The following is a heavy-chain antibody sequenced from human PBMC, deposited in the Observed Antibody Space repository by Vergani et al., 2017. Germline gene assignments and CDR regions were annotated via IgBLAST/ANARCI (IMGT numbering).Heavy chain of an antibody. J-gene: IGHJ5*01. CDR3: ARARCIETCYMSNLLDS. V-gene: IGHV3-74*03. CDR1: GFSFKSYW. Sequence: DVHLAESGGGFFQPGGSLRLSCSASGFSFKSYWMHWVRQVPGKGLFWVSRIKSDGSITAYADSVKGRFTISRDKAQNTLYLQMNSLRVEDTGVYYCARARCIETCYMSNLLDSWGQGTLVTVSS. CDR2: IKSDGSIT. D-gene: IGHD3-9*01.